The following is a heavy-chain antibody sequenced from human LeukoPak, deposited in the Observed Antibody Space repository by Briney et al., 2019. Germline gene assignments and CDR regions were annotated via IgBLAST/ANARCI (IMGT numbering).Heavy chain of an antibody. V-gene: IGHV1-18*01. CDR1: GYTFTSHG. CDR3: ARLIYSSGHNWFDP. J-gene: IGHJ5*02. Sequence: ASVKVSCKASGYTFTSHGISWVRQAPGQGLEWMGWISAYNGNTNYAQKLQGRVTMTTDTSTSTAYMELRSLRSDDTAVYYCARLIYSSGHNWFDPWGQGTLVTVSS. CDR2: ISAYNGNT. D-gene: IGHD6-25*01.